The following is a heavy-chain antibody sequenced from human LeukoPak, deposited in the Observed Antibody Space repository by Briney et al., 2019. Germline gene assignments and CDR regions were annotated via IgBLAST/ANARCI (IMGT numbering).Heavy chain of an antibody. J-gene: IGHJ4*02. Sequence: GGSLRLSCAASVFTFSIYSMNWVRQAPGEGREWVSSISSSSRYIYYADSVKGRFTMYRGNDKNSLYLQIKRLRAEDMDVYYCARITYYYDSSGYLDYWGQGTLVTVSS. CDR2: ISSSSRYI. V-gene: IGHV3-21*06. D-gene: IGHD3-22*01. CDR1: VFTFSIYS. CDR3: ARITYYYDSSGYLDY.